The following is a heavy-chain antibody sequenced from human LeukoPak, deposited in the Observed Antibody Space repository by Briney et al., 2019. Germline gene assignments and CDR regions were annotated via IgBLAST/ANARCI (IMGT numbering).Heavy chain of an antibody. V-gene: IGHV1-46*01. CDR3: ARDLASSGYYWD. J-gene: IGHJ4*02. D-gene: IGHD3-22*01. CDR1: GYTFTSYC. CDR2: INPSSGKI. Sequence: ASVKVSCKASGYTFTSYCMHWVRQAPGQGLEWMGIINPSSGKINYAQKFQGRVTMTRDTSTSTVYMELSSLRSDDTAVYYCARDLASSGYYWDWGQGTLVTVSS.